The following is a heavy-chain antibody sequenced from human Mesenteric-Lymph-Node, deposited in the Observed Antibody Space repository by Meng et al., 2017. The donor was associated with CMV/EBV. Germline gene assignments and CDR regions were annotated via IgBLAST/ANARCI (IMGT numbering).Heavy chain of an antibody. Sequence: GESLKISCAASGFTVSSNYMNWVRQAPGKGLEWVSVIYSGGTTYYADSVKGRFTISRDNSKNTLYLQMISLRAEDTAIYYCAKIVRAPIVVVAAAINYWGQGTLVTVSS. CDR3: AKIVRAPIVVVAAAINY. D-gene: IGHD2-2*01. CDR2: IYSGGTT. V-gene: IGHV3-53*01. J-gene: IGHJ4*02. CDR1: GFTVSSNY.